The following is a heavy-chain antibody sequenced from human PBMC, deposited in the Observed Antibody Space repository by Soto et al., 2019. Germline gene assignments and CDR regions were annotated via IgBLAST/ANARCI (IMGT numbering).Heavy chain of an antibody. CDR1: GGTFSSYA. J-gene: IGHJ4*02. V-gene: IGHV1-69*01. CDR2: IIPIFGTA. Sequence: QVQLVQSGAEVKKPGSSVQVSCKASGGTFSSYAISWVREAPGQGLEWMGGIIPIFGTANYAQKFQGRVTITADESTSTAYMELSSLRSEDTAVYYCAVGETYYSDSSGYYPPGYWGQGTLVTVSS. D-gene: IGHD3-22*01. CDR3: AVGETYYSDSSGYYPPGY.